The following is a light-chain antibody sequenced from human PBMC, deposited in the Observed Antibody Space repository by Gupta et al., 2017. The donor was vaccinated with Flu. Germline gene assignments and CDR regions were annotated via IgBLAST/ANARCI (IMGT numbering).Light chain of an antibody. V-gene: IGKV1-8*01. CDR2: AAS. Sequence: AIRITQSPSSLSASTGDRVTITCRASQGISSYLAWYQQKPGKAPKLLIYAASTLQSGVPSRFSGSGSGTDFTLTISCLQSEEFATYYCQQYYSYPPVPTFGPGTKVDIK. CDR1: QGISSY. CDR3: QQYYSYPPVPT. J-gene: IGKJ3*01.